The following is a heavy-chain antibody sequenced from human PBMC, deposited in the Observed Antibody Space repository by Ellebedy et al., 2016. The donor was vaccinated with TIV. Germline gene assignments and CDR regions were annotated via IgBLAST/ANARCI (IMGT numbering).Heavy chain of an antibody. Sequence: ASVTVSCKASGYTFTSYGISWVRQAPGQGLEWMGWISAYNGNTNYAQKLQGRVTMTTDTSTSTAYMELRSLRSEDTAVDYCARARTPIYGSGSLVWFDPWGQGTLVTVSS. D-gene: IGHD3-10*01. CDR1: GYTFTSYG. CDR2: ISAYNGNT. J-gene: IGHJ5*02. CDR3: ARARTPIYGSGSLVWFDP. V-gene: IGHV1-18*01.